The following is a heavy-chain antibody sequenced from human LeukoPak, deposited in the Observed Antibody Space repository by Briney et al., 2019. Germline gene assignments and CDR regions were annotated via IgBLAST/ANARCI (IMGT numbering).Heavy chain of an antibody. V-gene: IGHV4-39*01. J-gene: IGHJ4*02. D-gene: IGHD5-12*01. Sequence: PSETLSLTCTVSGGSISSSSYYWGWIRQPPGKGLEWIGSIYYSGSTYYNPSLKSRVTISVDTSKNQFSLKLSSVTAADTAVYYCARLTRDRVGGYDSSYFDYWGQGTLVTVSS. CDR3: ARLTRDRVGGYDSSYFDY. CDR2: IYYSGST. CDR1: GGSISSSSYY.